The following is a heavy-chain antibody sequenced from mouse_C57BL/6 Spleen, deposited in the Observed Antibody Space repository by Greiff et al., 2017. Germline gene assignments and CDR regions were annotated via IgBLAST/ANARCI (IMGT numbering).Heavy chain of an antibody. Sequence: QVTLKVCGPGILQPSQTLSLTCSFSGFSLSTFGLGVGWIRQPSGKGLEWLAHIWWEDDKSYNPALKRRLTISKDTSNNQVFLKIANMYTADTATYDCAPYCNYMYFDVWGTGTTVTVSS. CDR2: IWWEDDK. CDR1: GFSLSTFGLG. CDR3: APYCNYMYFDV. J-gene: IGHJ1*03. D-gene: IGHD2-1*01. V-gene: IGHV8-8*01.